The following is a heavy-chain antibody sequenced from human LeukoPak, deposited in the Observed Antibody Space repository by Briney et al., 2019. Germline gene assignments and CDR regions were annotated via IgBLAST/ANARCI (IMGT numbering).Heavy chain of an antibody. CDR2: IYYSGST. J-gene: IGHJ6*02. D-gene: IGHD4-11*01. Sequence: SETLSLTCTISGGSVSSSSYYWGWIRQPPGKGLEWIGSIYYSGSTYYNPSLKSRVTISVDTSKNQFSLKLSSVTAADTAVYYCARADYSNDYGMDVWGQGTTVTVSS. CDR1: GGSVSSSSYY. CDR3: ARADYSNDYGMDV. V-gene: IGHV4-39*01.